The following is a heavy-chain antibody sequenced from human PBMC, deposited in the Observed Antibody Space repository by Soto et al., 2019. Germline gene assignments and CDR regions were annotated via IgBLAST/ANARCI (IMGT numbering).Heavy chain of an antibody. CDR1: GGSFSGYY. Sequence: SETLSLTCTVYGGSFSGYYWSWIRQPPGKGLEWIGEINHSGSTNYNPSLKSRVTISVDTSKNQFSLKLSSVTAADTAVYYCARGREWWLARTYCFDYWGQGTLVTVSS. CDR3: ARGREWWLARTYCFDY. J-gene: IGHJ4*02. CDR2: INHSGST. V-gene: IGHV4-34*01. D-gene: IGHD2-15*01.